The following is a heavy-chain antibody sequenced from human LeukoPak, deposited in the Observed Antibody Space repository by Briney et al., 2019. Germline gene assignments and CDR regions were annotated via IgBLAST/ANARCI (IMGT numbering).Heavy chain of an antibody. CDR2: IYYSGST. CDR3: ARGINFGESIYYFDC. Sequence: PSQTLSLTCTVCGGSISSGGYYWSWIRQHPGKSLEWIGYIYYSGSTYYNPSLKSRVTISVDTSKNQFSLKLSSVTAADTAVYYSARGINFGESIYYFDCWGQGTLVTVSS. V-gene: IGHV4-31*03. CDR1: GGSISSGGYY. D-gene: IGHD3-10*01. J-gene: IGHJ4*02.